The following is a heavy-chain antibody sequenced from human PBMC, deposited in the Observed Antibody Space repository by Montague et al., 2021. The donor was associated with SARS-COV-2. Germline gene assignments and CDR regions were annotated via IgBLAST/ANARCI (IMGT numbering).Heavy chain of an antibody. J-gene: IGHJ6*02. D-gene: IGHD2-15*01. CDR1: GGSISSGSYC. V-gene: IGHV4-61*02. CDR3: ARDYKGYCSGGSCSYYYYGMDV. Sequence: TLSLTCTVSGGSISSGSYCWSWIRQPAGKGLEWIGRIYTSGSTNYNPSLKSRVTISVDTSKNQFSLKLSSVTAADTAVYYCARDYKGYCSGGSCSYYYYGMDVWGQGTTVTVSS. CDR2: IYTSGST.